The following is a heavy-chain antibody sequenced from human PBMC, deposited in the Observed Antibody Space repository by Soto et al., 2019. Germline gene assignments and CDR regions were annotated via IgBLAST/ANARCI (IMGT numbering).Heavy chain of an antibody. D-gene: IGHD3-16*01. CDR1: GFTFNNYV. Sequence: PGGSLRLSCAASGFTFNNYVVNGVRQAPGKGLEWVSGISASGGTTYYGDSVKARFTISRDNSRYTVYLQMNSLRAEDMAMYYCAKVNSPEYSAYDYYFDSWGQGT. V-gene: IGHV3-23*01. J-gene: IGHJ4*02. CDR2: ISASGGTT. CDR3: AKVNSPEYSAYDYYFDS.